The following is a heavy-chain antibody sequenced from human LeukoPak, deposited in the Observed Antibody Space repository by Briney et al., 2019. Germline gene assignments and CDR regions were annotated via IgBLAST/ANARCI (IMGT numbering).Heavy chain of an antibody. V-gene: IGHV1-18*01. CDR1: GYTFTSYG. J-gene: IGHJ4*02. D-gene: IGHD3-10*01. CDR3: ARERGYYYGSGSYYVDY. CDR2: ISAYNGNT. Sequence: ASVKVSCRASGYTFTSYGISWVRQAPGQGLEWMGWISAYNGNTNYAQKLQGRVTMTTDTSTSTAYMELRSLRSDDTAVYYCARERGYYYGSGSYYVDYWGQGTLVTVSS.